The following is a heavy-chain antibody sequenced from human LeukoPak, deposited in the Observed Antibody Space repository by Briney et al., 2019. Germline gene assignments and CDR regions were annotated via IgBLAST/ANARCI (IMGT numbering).Heavy chain of an antibody. J-gene: IGHJ4*02. CDR2: IYYSGST. D-gene: IGHD3-22*01. CDR1: GGSISPYY. CDR3: ARSTWLLDK. V-gene: IGHV4-59*01. Sequence: SETLSLTCTVSGGSISPYYWSWIRQPPGKGLEWIGYIYYSGSTNYNPSLKSRVTISLDTSKNQFSLKLSSVTAVDTAVYYCARSTWLLDKWGQGTLVTVSS.